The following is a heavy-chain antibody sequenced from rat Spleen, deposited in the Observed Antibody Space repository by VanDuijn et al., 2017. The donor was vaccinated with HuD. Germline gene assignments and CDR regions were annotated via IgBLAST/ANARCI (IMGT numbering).Heavy chain of an antibody. CDR1: GFTFSNYD. V-gene: IGHV5-25*01. J-gene: IGHJ1*01. CDR3: ARHREAHWYFDF. Sequence: EVKLVESGGGLVQPGRSLKLSCAASGFTFSNYDMAWVRQAPTKGLEWVASISPSGGSIHYRDSMKGRFTVSRDNAKSTLYLQMDSLRSEDTATYYCARHREAHWYFDFWGPGTMVTVSS. CDR2: ISPSGGSI. D-gene: IGHD1-11*01.